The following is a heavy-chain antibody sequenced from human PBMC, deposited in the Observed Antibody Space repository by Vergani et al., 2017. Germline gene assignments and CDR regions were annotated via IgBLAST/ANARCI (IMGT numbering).Heavy chain of an antibody. Sequence: EVQLVESGGGLVQPGGSLRLSCAASGFTFSSYSMNWVRQAPGKGLERVSYISSSSSTIYYADSVKGRFTISRDNAKNSLYLQMNSLRAEDTAVYYCAAGHCSGGSCQDAFDIWGQGTMVTVSS. CDR3: AAGHCSGGSCQDAFDI. D-gene: IGHD2-15*01. CDR2: ISSSSSTI. V-gene: IGHV3-48*01. J-gene: IGHJ3*02. CDR1: GFTFSSYS.